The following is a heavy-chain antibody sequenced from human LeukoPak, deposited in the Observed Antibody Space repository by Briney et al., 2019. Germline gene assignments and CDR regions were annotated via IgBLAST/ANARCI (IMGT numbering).Heavy chain of an antibody. CDR2: ISYDGSNE. D-gene: IGHD3-3*01. CDR3: ARPVLRFFALYALDI. Sequence: PGGSLRLSCAASAFTFSSNAMHWVRQAPGKGLEWVAIISYDGSNEYYADSVKGRFTVSRDTSKNTLYLQMNRLRAEDTAVYYCARPVLRFFALYALDIWGQGTMVTVSS. CDR1: AFTFSSNA. V-gene: IGHV3-30-3*01. J-gene: IGHJ3*02.